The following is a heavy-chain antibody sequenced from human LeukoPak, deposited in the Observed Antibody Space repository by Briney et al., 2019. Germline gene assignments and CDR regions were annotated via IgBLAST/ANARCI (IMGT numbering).Heavy chain of an antibody. CDR2: IIPIFGTA. CDR3: ARGGELRDAFDI. D-gene: IGHD1-7*01. Sequence: ASVKVSCKASGGTFSSYAFSWVRQAPGQGLEWMGGIIPIFGTANYAQKFQGRVTITADESTSTAYMELSSLRSEDTAVYYCARGGELRDAFDIWGQGTMVTVSS. CDR1: GGTFSSYA. V-gene: IGHV1-69*13. J-gene: IGHJ3*02.